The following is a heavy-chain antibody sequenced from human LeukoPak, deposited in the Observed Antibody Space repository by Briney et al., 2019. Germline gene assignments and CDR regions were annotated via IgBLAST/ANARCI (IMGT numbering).Heavy chain of an antibody. Sequence: PGGSLRLSCAASGFTFDDYAMHWVRQAPGKGLEWVSLISWDGGSTYYADSVKGRFTISRDNSKNSLYLQMNSLRAEDTALYNCAKSRSVVATKEIDYWGQGTLVTVSS. V-gene: IGHV3-43D*04. CDR2: ISWDGGST. D-gene: IGHD5-12*01. J-gene: IGHJ4*02. CDR3: AKSRSVVATKEIDY. CDR1: GFTFDDYA.